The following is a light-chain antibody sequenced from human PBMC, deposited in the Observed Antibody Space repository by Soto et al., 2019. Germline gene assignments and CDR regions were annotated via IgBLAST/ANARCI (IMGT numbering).Light chain of an antibody. CDR1: SSNIGSNY. CDR3: SSWDESLGGKGYV. V-gene: IGLV1-47*02. Sequence: QSALTQPPSASGTPGQRVTISCSGSSSNIGSNYVYWYQQLPGTAPKLLIYSNNQRPSGVPDRFSGSKSGTSASLAISGLRSEDEADYYCSSWDESLGGKGYVFGTGTKVTVL. J-gene: IGLJ1*01. CDR2: SNN.